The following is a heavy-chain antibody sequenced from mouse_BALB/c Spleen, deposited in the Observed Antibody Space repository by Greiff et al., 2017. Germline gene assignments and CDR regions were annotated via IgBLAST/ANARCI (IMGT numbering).Heavy chain of an antibody. V-gene: IGHV5-17*02. Sequence: EVQGVESGGGLVKPGGSLKLSCAASGFTFSSFGMHWVRQAPEKGLEWVAYISSGSSTIYYADTVKGRFTISRDNPKNTLFLQMTSLRSEDTAMYYCARKGDGNSYYYAMDYWGQGTSVTVSS. CDR2: ISSGSSTI. CDR1: GFTFSSFG. D-gene: IGHD2-1*01. CDR3: ARKGDGNSYYYAMDY. J-gene: IGHJ4*01.